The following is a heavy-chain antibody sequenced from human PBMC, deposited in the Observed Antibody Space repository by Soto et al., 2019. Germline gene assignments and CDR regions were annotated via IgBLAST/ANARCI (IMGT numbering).Heavy chain of an antibody. Sequence: EVQLVESGGGLVKPGGSLRLSCAASGFTFSSYSMNWVRQAPGKGLEWVSSISSSSSYIYYADSVKGRFTISRDNAKNTLYLQMNIQRAEDTAVYYCARDKRSSGWYEDYWGQGTLVNVSS. D-gene: IGHD6-19*01. CDR1: GFTFSSYS. V-gene: IGHV3-21*01. CDR2: ISSSSSYI. CDR3: ARDKRSSGWYEDY. J-gene: IGHJ4*02.